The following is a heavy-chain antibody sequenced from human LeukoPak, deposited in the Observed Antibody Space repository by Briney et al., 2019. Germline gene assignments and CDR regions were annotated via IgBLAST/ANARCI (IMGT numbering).Heavy chain of an antibody. CDR1: GYTFTSYD. V-gene: IGHV1-8*01. Sequence: ASVKVSCKASGYTFTSYDINWVRQATGQGLEWMGWMNPNSGNTGYAQKFQGRVTMTRNTSISTAYMELSSLRSEDTAVYYCARDYSSGWWTPPGPFDYWGQGTLVTVSS. CDR2: MNPNSGNT. J-gene: IGHJ4*02. CDR3: ARDYSSGWWTPPGPFDY. D-gene: IGHD6-19*01.